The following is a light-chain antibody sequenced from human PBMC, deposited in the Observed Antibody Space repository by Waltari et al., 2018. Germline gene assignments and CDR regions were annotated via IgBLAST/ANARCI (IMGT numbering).Light chain of an antibody. CDR1: QGLVYSDGNIY. Sequence: DVVLTQSPLSLPVTLGQPASTSCTSSQGLVYSDGNIYLSWFHQRPGQSPRRLIHKISNRNSGVPDRFTGSGSGTDFTLRISRVEAEDVGVYYCMQGTHWPWTFGQGTRVEIK. J-gene: IGKJ1*01. V-gene: IGKV2-30*01. CDR2: KIS. CDR3: MQGTHWPWT.